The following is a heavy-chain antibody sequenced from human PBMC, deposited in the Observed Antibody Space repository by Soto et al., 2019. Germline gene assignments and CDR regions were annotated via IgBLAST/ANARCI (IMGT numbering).Heavy chain of an antibody. Sequence: QVQLVESGGGVVQPGRSLRLSCAASGFTFSSYGMHWVRQAPGKGLEWVAVISYAGDYQYYADSVKGRFTISRDNSKNTLYLQMNTPRPEDTAVYFCAKSRGGSSRYEGDTWGQGTLVTVSS. CDR3: AKSRGGSSRYEGDT. CDR2: ISYAGDYQ. CDR1: GFTFSSYG. J-gene: IGHJ5*02. V-gene: IGHV3-30*18. D-gene: IGHD6-13*01.